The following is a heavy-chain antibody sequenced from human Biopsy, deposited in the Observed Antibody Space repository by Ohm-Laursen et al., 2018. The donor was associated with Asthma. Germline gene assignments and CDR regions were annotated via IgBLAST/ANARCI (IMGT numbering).Heavy chain of an antibody. Sequence: SVKVSCKSLGGTFNTYVIGWVRQAPGPGLEWMGGINSVFGTTTYPQKFQDRVTITADDSTRTVYMELSSLRSEDTAVYYCARKAGSCISRTCYSLDFWGQGTPVTVSS. J-gene: IGHJ4*02. CDR2: INSVFGTT. CDR1: GGTFNTYV. V-gene: IGHV1-69*13. CDR3: ARKAGSCISRTCYSLDF. D-gene: IGHD2-2*01.